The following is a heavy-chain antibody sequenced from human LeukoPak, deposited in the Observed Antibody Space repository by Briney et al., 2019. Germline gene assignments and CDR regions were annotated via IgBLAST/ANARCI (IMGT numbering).Heavy chain of an antibody. J-gene: IGHJ4*02. CDR3: AKGSSNWRDYYYFDY. CDR1: GFTLSSYA. D-gene: IGHD6-13*01. Sequence: GGALRLSCAASGFTLSSYAVSWVRQAPGRGVAGVSAISDSGGSTQYADSVKGRFIISRDNSKNTLYLQMNSLRVEDTAVYYCAKGSSNWRDYYYFDYWGQGALVTVSS. V-gene: IGHV3-23*01. CDR2: ISDSGGST.